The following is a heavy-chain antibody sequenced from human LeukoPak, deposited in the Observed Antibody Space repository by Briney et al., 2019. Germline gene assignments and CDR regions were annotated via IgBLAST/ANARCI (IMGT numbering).Heavy chain of an antibody. CDR1: GGSISSGDYY. D-gene: IGHD3-22*01. Sequence: SQTLSLTCTVSGGSISSGDYYWSWILQPPGKGLEWIGYIYYSGSTYYNPSLKSRVTISVDTSKNQFSLRLSSVTAADTAVYYCARRYYYDSSGYPTTHWYFDLWGRGTLVTVSS. CDR3: ARRYYYDSSGYPTTHWYFDL. J-gene: IGHJ2*01. CDR2: IYYSGST. V-gene: IGHV4-30-4*01.